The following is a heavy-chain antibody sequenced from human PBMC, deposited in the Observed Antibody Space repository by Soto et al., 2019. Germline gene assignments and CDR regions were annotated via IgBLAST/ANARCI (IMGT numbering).Heavy chain of an antibody. CDR3: ARDTTRRGITIFGLVNHYGMDV. D-gene: IGHD3-3*01. CDR2: ISSSSSYI. Sequence: GGSLRLSCAASGFTFSSYSMNWVRQAPGKGLEWVSSISSSSSYIYYADSVKGRFTISRDNAKNSLYLQMNSLRAEDTAVYYCARDTTRRGITIFGLVNHYGMDVWGQGTTVTVSS. J-gene: IGHJ6*02. CDR1: GFTFSSYS. V-gene: IGHV3-21*01.